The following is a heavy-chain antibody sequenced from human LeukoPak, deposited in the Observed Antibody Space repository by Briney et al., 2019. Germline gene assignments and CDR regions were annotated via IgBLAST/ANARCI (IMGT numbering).Heavy chain of an antibody. CDR2: INHSGST. J-gene: IGHJ4*02. CDR3: ARGSKRLVGATSFGY. D-gene: IGHD1-26*01. CDR1: GGSIRSYY. V-gene: IGHV4-34*01. Sequence: PSETLSLTCTVSGGSIRSYYWSWIRQPPGKGLEWIGEINHSGSTNYNPSLKSRVTISVDTSKNQFSLKLSSVTAADTAVYYCARGSKRLVGATSFGYWGQGTLVTVSS.